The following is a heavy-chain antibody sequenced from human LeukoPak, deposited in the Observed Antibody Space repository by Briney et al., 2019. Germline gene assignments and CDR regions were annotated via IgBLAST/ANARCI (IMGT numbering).Heavy chain of an antibody. V-gene: IGHV1-24*01. Sequence: GGSLRLSCAASGFTFSSYSMNWVRQAPGKGLEWVGGIRPETGEPIFAQKFRGRVTITEDTFTDTGYLELRGLTSEDTAVYYCSTDAGRSYFNFDFWGQGTLVTVSS. CDR1: GFTFSSYS. CDR3: STDAGRSYFNFDF. J-gene: IGHJ4*02. D-gene: IGHD3-10*01. CDR2: IRPETGEP.